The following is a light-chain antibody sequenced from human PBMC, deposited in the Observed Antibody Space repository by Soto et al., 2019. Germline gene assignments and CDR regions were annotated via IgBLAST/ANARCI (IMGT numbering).Light chain of an antibody. CDR3: CSYAGSRV. CDR1: SSDVGGYNY. Sequence: QSALTQPPSASGSPGQSVTISCTGTSSDVGGYNYVSWYQQHPGKAPKLMIYEVSKRPSGVPDRFSGSKSGNTASLTVSGLQAEYDADYYCCSYAGSRVFGTGTKVTVL. V-gene: IGLV2-8*01. CDR2: EVS. J-gene: IGLJ1*01.